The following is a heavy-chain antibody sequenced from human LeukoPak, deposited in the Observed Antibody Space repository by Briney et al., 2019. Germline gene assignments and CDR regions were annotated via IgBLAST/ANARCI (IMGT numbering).Heavy chain of an antibody. V-gene: IGHV3-21*01. D-gene: IGHD1-26*01. CDR3: ATYSGTYSDH. CDR2: ITSGGYI. J-gene: IGHJ4*02. Sequence: GSLRLSCVASGFTFRNYNLNWVRQAPGEGLEWVSSITSGGYIFSADSVKGRFTISRDNTKNSLYLQMSSLRAEDTAVYYCATYSGTYSDHWGQGTLVTVSS. CDR1: GFTFRNYN.